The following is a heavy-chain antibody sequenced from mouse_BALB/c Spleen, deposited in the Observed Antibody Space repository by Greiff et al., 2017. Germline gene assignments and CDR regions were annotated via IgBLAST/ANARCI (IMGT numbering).Heavy chain of an antibody. CDR2: IWAGGST. Sequence: VMLVESGPGLVAPSQSLSITCTVSGFSLTSYGVHWVRQPPGKGLEWLGVIWAGGSTNYNSALMSRLSISKDNSKSQVFLKMNSLQTDDTAMYYCARRYYGSGLGFAYWGQGTLVTVSA. CDR1: GFSLTSYG. J-gene: IGHJ3*01. CDR3: ARRYYGSGLGFAY. V-gene: IGHV2-9*02. D-gene: IGHD1-1*01.